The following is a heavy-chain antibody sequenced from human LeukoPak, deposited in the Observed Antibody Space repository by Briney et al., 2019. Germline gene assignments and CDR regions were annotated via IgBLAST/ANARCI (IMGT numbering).Heavy chain of an antibody. Sequence: GGSLRLSCTASGFTLGDYAMSWVRQAPGKGLEWVGFIRSRTHGGTTEFAAPVKDRFSTSRDDSKRIAYLQMNSLKTEDTAVYYCTRDGIPETNWSGYYIDYWGQGTLVTVSS. CDR3: TRDGIPETNWSGYYIDY. D-gene: IGHD3-3*01. CDR1: GFTLGDYA. CDR2: IRSRTHGGTT. V-gene: IGHV3-49*04. J-gene: IGHJ4*02.